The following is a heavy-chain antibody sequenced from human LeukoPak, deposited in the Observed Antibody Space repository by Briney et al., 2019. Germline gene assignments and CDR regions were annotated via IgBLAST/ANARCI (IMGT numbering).Heavy chain of an antibody. CDR3: ARDGEYCSAGCTSHSYSYGLDV. CDR1: GFTFSSYS. J-gene: IGHJ6*02. CDR2: ISSSSYI. D-gene: IGHD2-15*01. Sequence: GGSLRLSCAAPGFTFSSYSMNWVRQAPGKGLEWVSSISSSSYIYYADSVKGRFTISRHNAKNSLYLQMNSLRAEDTAVYYCARDGEYCSAGCTSHSYSYGLDVWGQGTTVTVSS. V-gene: IGHV3-21*01.